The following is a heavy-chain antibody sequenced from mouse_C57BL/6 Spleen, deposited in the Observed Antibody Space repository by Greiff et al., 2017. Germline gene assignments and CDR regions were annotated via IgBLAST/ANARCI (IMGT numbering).Heavy chain of an antibody. CDR1: GYTFTAYE. J-gene: IGHJ2*01. D-gene: IGHD1-1*01. CDR3: TRPLITTVVPYVGY. CDR2: IGPDTGGT. Sequence: VQLVESGAELVRPGASVTLSCKASGYTFTAYEMHWVKQTPVHGLEWIGSIGPDTGGTAYNQKFKGKAILTADTSSSTAYMELRSLTSEDSAVYSCTRPLITTVVPYVGYWGQGTTLTVPS. V-gene: IGHV1-15*01.